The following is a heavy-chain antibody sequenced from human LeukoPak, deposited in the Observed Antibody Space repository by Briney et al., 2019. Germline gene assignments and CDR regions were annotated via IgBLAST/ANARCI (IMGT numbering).Heavy chain of an antibody. V-gene: IGHV3-74*01. CDR1: GFTFSNYW. D-gene: IGHD5-12*01. J-gene: IGHJ4*02. CDR3: AKGSNRGVATIDY. CDR2: INSDGSNT. Sequence: GGSLRLSCAASGFTFSNYWMHWVRQAPGKGLVWVSRINSDGSNTRYADSVKGRFTISRDNAKNTLYLQMISLRAEDTAVYYCAKGSNRGVATIDYWGQGTLVTVSS.